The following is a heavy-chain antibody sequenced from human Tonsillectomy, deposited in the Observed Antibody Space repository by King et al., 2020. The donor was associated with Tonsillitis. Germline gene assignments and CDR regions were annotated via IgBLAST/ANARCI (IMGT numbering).Heavy chain of an antibody. J-gene: IGHJ3*02. CDR2: ITSSSNYI. D-gene: IGHD3-10*01. Sequence: VQLVESGGGLVKPGGSLRLSCAASGFTFSSYSLHWVRQAPGKGLEWVSSITSSSNYIYYADSMEGRCTISRDNAKNSLYLQMNSLRAEDTAMYYCARVLVVRGVGAYDIWGQGTMVTVSS. V-gene: IGHV3-21*01. CDR1: GFTFSSYS. CDR3: ARVLVVRGVGAYDI.